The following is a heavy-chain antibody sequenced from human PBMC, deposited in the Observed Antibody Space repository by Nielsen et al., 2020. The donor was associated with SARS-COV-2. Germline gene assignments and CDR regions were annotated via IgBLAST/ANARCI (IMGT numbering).Heavy chain of an antibody. V-gene: IGHV4-59*01. D-gene: IGHD5-24*01. CDR3: ARGGGYKLY. Sequence: SETLSLTCTVSGGSISDDYWSWIRRPPGRGLEWIGYIYYNGNTNYNPSLKSRVTISVDTSKKNFSLKLSSVTAADTAVYYCARGGGYKLYWGQGTLVTVSS. CDR1: GGSISDDY. J-gene: IGHJ4*02. CDR2: IYYNGNT.